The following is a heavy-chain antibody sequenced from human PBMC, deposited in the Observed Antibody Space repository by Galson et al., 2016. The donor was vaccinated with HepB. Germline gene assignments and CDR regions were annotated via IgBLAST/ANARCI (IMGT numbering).Heavy chain of an antibody. D-gene: IGHD6-13*01. V-gene: IGHV3-74*01. CDR3: TRVHREGIAAAGLQI. CDR2: SDGSST. Sequence: SDGSSTTYADSVKGRFTISRDNAKNTLYLQMNSLRAEDTALYYCTRVHREGIAAAGLQIWGQGTLVIVSS. J-gene: IGHJ4*02.